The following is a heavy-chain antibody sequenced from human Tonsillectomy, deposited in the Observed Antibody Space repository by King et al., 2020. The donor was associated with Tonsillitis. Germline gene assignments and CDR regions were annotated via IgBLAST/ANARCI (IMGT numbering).Heavy chain of an antibody. CDR2: IYYSGST. Sequence: VQLQESGPGLVKPSETLSLTCTVSGGAISSYYWSWIRQPPGKGLEWIGYIYYSGSTNYNPSLKSRVTISVDTSKNQFSRKLSSVTAADAAVYYCARDSGGYYYDSSGYYLGWFDPWGQGTLVTVSS. CDR1: GGAISSYY. CDR3: ARDSGGYYYDSSGYYLGWFDP. J-gene: IGHJ5*02. V-gene: IGHV4-59*01. D-gene: IGHD3-22*01.